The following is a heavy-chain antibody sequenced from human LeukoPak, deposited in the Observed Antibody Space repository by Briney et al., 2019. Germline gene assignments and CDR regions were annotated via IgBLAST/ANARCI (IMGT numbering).Heavy chain of an antibody. CDR2: ITWSGGST. V-gene: IGHV3-20*04. CDR1: GFTFDDYG. J-gene: IGHJ5*02. Sequence: GGSLRLSCAASGFTFDDYGMNWVRQAPGKGLEWVSGITWSGGSTGYTDSVKGRFTISRDNAKNSLYLQMNSLRAEDTALYYCAGDLLRFGELWENWFDPWGQGTLVTVSS. D-gene: IGHD3-10*01. CDR3: AGDLLRFGELWENWFDP.